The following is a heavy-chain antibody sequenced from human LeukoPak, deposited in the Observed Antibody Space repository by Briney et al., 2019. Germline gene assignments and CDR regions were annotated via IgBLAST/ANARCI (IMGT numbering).Heavy chain of an antibody. Sequence: PGRSLRLSCAASGFTFSSYAMHWVRQAPGKGLEWVAVISYDGSNKYYADSVKGRFTISRDNSKNTLYLQMNSLRAEDTAVYYCARDLVGHPPEYYFVYWGQGTLVTVSS. J-gene: IGHJ4*02. CDR1: GFTFSSYA. CDR2: ISYDGSNK. D-gene: IGHD2-2*01. V-gene: IGHV3-30-3*01. CDR3: ARDLVGHPPEYYFVY.